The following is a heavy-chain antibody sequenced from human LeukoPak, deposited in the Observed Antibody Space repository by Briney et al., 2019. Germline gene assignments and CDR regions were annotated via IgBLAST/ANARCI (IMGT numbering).Heavy chain of an antibody. CDR2: IYYSGNT. Sequence: SETLSLTCTVSGGSISSSSYYWGWIRQPPGKGLEWIGSIYYSGNTYYNPSLKSRVTISVDTSKKQFSLKLSSVTAADTAVYYCTRHGRGGSYQRVEAHFDLWGRGTLVTVSS. D-gene: IGHD1-26*01. V-gene: IGHV4-39*01. J-gene: IGHJ2*01. CDR1: GGSISSSSYY. CDR3: TRHGRGGSYQRVEAHFDL.